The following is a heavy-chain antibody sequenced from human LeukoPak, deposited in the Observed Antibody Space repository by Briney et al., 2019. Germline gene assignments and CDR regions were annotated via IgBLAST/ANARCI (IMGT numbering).Heavy chain of an antibody. Sequence: QAGGSLRLSCAASGFTFRSYGMHCVRQAPGKGLEWVAVIWYDGSNKYYADSVKGRFIISRDNSKNTLYLQVNSLRAEDTAVYYCARDPYGSGSTSFDIWGQGTMVTVSS. CDR3: ARDPYGSGSTSFDI. J-gene: IGHJ3*02. V-gene: IGHV3-33*01. CDR2: IWYDGSNK. D-gene: IGHD3-10*01. CDR1: GFTFRSYG.